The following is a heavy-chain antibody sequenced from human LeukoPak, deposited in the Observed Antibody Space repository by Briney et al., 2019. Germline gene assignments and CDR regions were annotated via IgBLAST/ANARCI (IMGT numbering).Heavy chain of an antibody. Sequence: GGSLRLSXAASGFTFSSYAMSWVRQAPGKGLEWVSAISGSGGSTYYADSVKGRFTISRDNSKNTLYLQMNSLRAEDTAVYYCAKLGAAAGTNWFDPWGQGTLVTVSS. D-gene: IGHD6-13*01. CDR2: ISGSGGST. J-gene: IGHJ5*02. V-gene: IGHV3-23*01. CDR1: GFTFSSYA. CDR3: AKLGAAAGTNWFDP.